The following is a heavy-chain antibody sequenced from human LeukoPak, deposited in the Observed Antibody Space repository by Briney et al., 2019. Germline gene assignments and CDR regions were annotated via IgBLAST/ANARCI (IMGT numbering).Heavy chain of an antibody. J-gene: IGHJ5*02. Sequence: SETLSLTCTVSGGSISSGGYYWSWIRQHPGKGLEWIGYIYYSGSTYYNPSLKSRVTISVDTSKNQFSLKLSSVTAADTAVYYCAGSLLEWLSNDNNWFDPWGQGTLVTVSS. V-gene: IGHV4-31*03. CDR3: AGSLLEWLSNDNNWFDP. CDR1: GGSISSGGYY. CDR2: IYYSGST. D-gene: IGHD3-3*01.